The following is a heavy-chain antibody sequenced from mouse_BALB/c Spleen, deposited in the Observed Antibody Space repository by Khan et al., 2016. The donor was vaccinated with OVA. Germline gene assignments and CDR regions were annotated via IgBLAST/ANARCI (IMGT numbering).Heavy chain of an antibody. Sequence: EVQLQASGPGLVKPSQSLSLTCTVTGYSITSGYGWNWIRQLPGNQMEWMGYISYSGNTHYNPHLKSRISITLDTSQNQSFLQLNSVTTEDTATCYCGITARIKYWGQGTTLTVSS. V-gene: IGHV3-2*02. J-gene: IGHJ2*01. D-gene: IGHD1-2*01. CDR1: GYSITSGYG. CDR3: GITARIKY. CDR2: ISYSGNT.